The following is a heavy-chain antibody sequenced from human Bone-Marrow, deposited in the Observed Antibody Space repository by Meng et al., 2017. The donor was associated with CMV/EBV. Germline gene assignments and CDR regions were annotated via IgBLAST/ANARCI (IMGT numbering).Heavy chain of an antibody. CDR1: GFTFSSYE. CDR3: ARDGISRGMGIQYYYYYYGMDV. J-gene: IGHJ6*02. V-gene: IGHV3-48*03. D-gene: IGHD3-16*01. CDR2: ISSSGSTI. Sequence: GGSLRLSCAASGFTFSSYEMNWVRQAPGKGLEWVSYISSSGSTIYYADSVKGRFTISRDNAKNSLYLQMNSLRAEDTAVYYCARDGISRGMGIQYYYYYYGMDVWGQGTTAPSP.